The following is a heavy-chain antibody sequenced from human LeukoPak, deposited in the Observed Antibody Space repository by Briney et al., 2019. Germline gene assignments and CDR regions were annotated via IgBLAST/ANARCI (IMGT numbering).Heavy chain of an antibody. CDR1: GFTFSNYA. CDR2: ISSSSSYI. V-gene: IGHV3-21*01. J-gene: IGHJ4*02. CDR3: ARDYGDYAVYFDY. Sequence: GGSLRLSCAASGFTFSNYAMSWVRQAPGKGLEWVSSISSSSSYIYYADSVKGRFTISRDNAKNSLYLQMNSLRAEDTAVYYCARDYGDYAVYFDYWGQGTLVTVSS. D-gene: IGHD4-17*01.